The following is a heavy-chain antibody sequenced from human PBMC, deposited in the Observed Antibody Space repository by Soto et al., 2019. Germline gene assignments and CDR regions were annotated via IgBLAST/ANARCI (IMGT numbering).Heavy chain of an antibody. Sequence: GGSLRLSCTASGFTISSYGMHWVRQAPGKGLEWVAIIWYDGSNKYYADSVKGRFTISRDNSKNTLYLQMNGLRAEDTAWYYCARDAYYYDSSGYSTYYLESWGQGTLVTVSS. CDR3: ARDAYYYDSSGYSTYYLES. CDR2: IWYDGSNK. D-gene: IGHD3-22*01. V-gene: IGHV3-33*01. J-gene: IGHJ4*02. CDR1: GFTISSYG.